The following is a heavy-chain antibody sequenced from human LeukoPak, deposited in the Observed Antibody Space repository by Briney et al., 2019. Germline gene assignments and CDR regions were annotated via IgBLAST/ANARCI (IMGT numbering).Heavy chain of an antibody. CDR1: GYTFTGYY. D-gene: IGHD6-6*01. CDR2: IYPNSGGT. CDR3: ARGPEYSSSSHDY. V-gene: IGHV1-2*02. J-gene: IGHJ4*02. Sequence: GASVKVSCTASGYTFTGYYMHWVRQAPGQGLEWMGWIYPNSGGTKYAQKFQGRVTMTRDTSISTAYMELSRLTSDDTAVYYCARGPEYSSSSHDYWGQGTLVTVSS.